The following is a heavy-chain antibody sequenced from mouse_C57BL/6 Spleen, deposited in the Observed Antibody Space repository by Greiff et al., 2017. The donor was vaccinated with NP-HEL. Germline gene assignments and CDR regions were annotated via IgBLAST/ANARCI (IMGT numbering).Heavy chain of an antibody. Sequence: QVQLQQSGAELVKPGASVKISCKASGYAFSSYWMNWVKQRPGKGLEWIGQIYPGDGDTNYNGKFKGKATLTADKSSSTAYMQLSSLTSEDSAVYFCARFYDSYAMDYWGQGTSVTVSS. CDR2: IYPGDGDT. V-gene: IGHV1-80*01. J-gene: IGHJ4*01. CDR3: ARFYDSYAMDY. CDR1: GYAFSSYW. D-gene: IGHD2-4*01.